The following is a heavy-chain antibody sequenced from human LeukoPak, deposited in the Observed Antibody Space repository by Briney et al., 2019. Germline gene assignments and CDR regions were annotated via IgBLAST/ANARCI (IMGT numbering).Heavy chain of an antibody. J-gene: IGHJ6*02. D-gene: IGHD6-13*01. V-gene: IGHV1-8*01. CDR3: AISSWQIYYYYGMGV. Sequence: ASVKVSCKASGYTFTSYDINWVRQATGQGLEWMGWMNPNSGNTGYAQKFQGRVTMTRNTSISTAYMELSSLRSEDTAVYYCAISSWQIYYYYGMGVWGQGTTVTVSS. CDR2: MNPNSGNT. CDR1: GYTFTSYD.